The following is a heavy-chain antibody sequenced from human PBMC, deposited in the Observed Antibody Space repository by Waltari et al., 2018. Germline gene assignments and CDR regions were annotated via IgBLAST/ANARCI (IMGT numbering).Heavy chain of an antibody. V-gene: IGHV4-34*01. CDR2: INHSGST. CDR1: GGSFSGYY. CDR3: AAGGYCSSTSCSPHFDY. D-gene: IGHD2-2*01. Sequence: QVQLQQWGAGLLKPSETLSLTCAVYGGSFSGYYWSWIRQPPGKGLEWIGEINHSGSTNYNPSLKSRVTISVDPSKNQFSLKLGSVTAADTAVYYCAAGGYCSSTSCSPHFDYWGQGTLVTVSS. J-gene: IGHJ4*02.